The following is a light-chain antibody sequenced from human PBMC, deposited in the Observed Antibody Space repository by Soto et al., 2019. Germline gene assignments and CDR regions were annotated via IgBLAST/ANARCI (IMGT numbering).Light chain of an antibody. CDR3: CSYAPSKV. Sequence: QSALTQPASVSGSPGQSITISCTGTSSDVGSYNLVSWYQQHPGKAPKLMIYEGSKRPSGVSNRFSGSKSGNTASLTISGLQAEDEADYYCCSYAPSKVFGGGTQLTVL. J-gene: IGLJ2*01. CDR2: EGS. CDR1: SSDVGSYNL. V-gene: IGLV2-23*01.